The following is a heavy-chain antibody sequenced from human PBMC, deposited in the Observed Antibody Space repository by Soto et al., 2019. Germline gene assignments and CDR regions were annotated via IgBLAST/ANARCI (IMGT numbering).Heavy chain of an antibody. D-gene: IGHD6-6*01. CDR1: GFTFSSYS. V-gene: IGHV3-21*01. Sequence: EVQLVESGGGLVKPGGSLRLSCAASGFTFSSYSMNWVRQAPGKGLEWVSSISSSSSYIYYADSVKGRFTISRDNAKNSLYLQMNSLRAEDTAVYYCARVRQYRPSYYGSSSETLYYFDYWGQGTLVTVSS. CDR2: ISSSSSYI. J-gene: IGHJ4*02. CDR3: ARVRQYRPSYYGSSSETLYYFDY.